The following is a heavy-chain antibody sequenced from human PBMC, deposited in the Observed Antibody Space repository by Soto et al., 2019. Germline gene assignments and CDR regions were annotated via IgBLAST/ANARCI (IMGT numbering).Heavy chain of an antibody. D-gene: IGHD3-22*01. CDR1: GGSITSGDYY. CDR2: IYHSGST. Sequence: QVQLQESGPGLVKPSQTLSLTCTVSGGSITSGDYYWSWIRQPPGKGLEWIGYIYHSGSTYYNPSLKSRVTISVDTSKNQFSLKLSSVTAADTAVYYCARERGGGYESSGYTHDYWGQGTLVTVSS. J-gene: IGHJ4*02. CDR3: ARERGGGYESSGYTHDY. V-gene: IGHV4-30-4*01.